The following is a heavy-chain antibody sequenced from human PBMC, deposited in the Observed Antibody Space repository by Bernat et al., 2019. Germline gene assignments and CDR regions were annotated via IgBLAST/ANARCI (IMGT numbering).Heavy chain of an antibody. CDR3: ARDIPLGSGLQSDAFDI. Sequence: QVQLVQSGAEVKKPGSSVKVSCKASGGTFSSYTISWVRQAPGQGLEWMGRIIPILGIANYAQKFQGRVTITPDKSTSTAYMELSSLRSEDTAVYYCARDIPLGSGLQSDAFDIWGQGTMVTVSS. CDR1: GGTFSSYT. V-gene: IGHV1-69*08. CDR2: IIPILGIA. D-gene: IGHD3-3*01. J-gene: IGHJ3*02.